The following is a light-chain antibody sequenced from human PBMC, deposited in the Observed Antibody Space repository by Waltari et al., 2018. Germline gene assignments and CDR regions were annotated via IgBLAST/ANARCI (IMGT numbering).Light chain of an antibody. Sequence: QSVLTQPPSASGTPGQRVTISCSGSASNIGGNLVNWYQQLPGKAPKLLIYRSDLRPSGVPDRFSGYKSGTSASLAISGLQSEDEADYFCASWDDSLNGHWVFGGGTKVTVL. CDR1: ASNIGGNL. CDR2: RSD. V-gene: IGLV1-44*01. J-gene: IGLJ3*02. CDR3: ASWDDSLNGHWV.